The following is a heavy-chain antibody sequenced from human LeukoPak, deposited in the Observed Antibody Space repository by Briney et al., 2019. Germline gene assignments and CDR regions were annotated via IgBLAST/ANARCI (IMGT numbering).Heavy chain of an antibody. CDR3: ATDLIHYYASGAKT. D-gene: IGHD3-10*01. J-gene: IGHJ5*02. CDR1: GFSFSSYS. CDR2: ITTSSSYI. Sequence: GGSLRLSCAASGFSFSSYSMNWVRQAPGKVLEWVSSITTSSSYIYYADSVKGRFTISRDNAKNSLFLQMNSLRAEDTAVYYCATDLIHYYASGAKTWGQGTLVTVSS. V-gene: IGHV3-21*01.